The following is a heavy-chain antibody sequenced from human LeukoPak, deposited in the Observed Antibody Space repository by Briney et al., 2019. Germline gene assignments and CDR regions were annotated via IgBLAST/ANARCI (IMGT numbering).Heavy chain of an antibody. Sequence: PGGSLRLSCAAPGFTFSSYGMHWVRQVPGKGLEWVAVTSYDGINKYYADSVKGRFTISRDNSKNTLYLQMNSLRAEDTAVYYCARRYCSSTSCLFDYWGQGTLVTVSS. CDR1: GFTFSSYG. CDR2: TSYDGINK. CDR3: ARRYCSSTSCLFDY. V-gene: IGHV3-30*19. D-gene: IGHD2-2*01. J-gene: IGHJ4*02.